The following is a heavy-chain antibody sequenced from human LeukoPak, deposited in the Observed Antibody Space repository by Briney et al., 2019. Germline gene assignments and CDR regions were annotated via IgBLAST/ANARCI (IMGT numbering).Heavy chain of an antibody. V-gene: IGHV5-51*01. D-gene: IGHD6-19*01. CDR2: IYPGDSDT. Sequence: PGESLKISCKGSGYSFTNYWIAWVRQMPGKGLEWMGIIYPGDSDTRYSPSFQGQVTISADKSISTAYLQWSSLKASDTAMYYCARHPRGWYSYYFDYWGQGTLVPVSS. CDR1: GYSFTNYW. CDR3: ARHPRGWYSYYFDY. J-gene: IGHJ4*02.